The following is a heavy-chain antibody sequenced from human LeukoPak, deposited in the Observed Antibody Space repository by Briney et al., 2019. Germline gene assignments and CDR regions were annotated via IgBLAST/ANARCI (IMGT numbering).Heavy chain of an antibody. CDR1: GFTFSDYY. CDR3: ARDSLLLIAAAAT. J-gene: IGHJ4*02. CDR2: ISSSGSTI. D-gene: IGHD6-13*01. Sequence: GGSLRLSCAASGFTFSDYYMSWIRQAPGKGLEWVSYISSSGSTIYYADSVKGRFTISRDNAKNSLYLQMNSLRAEDTAVYYCARDSLLLIAAAATWGQGTLVTVSS. V-gene: IGHV3-11*01.